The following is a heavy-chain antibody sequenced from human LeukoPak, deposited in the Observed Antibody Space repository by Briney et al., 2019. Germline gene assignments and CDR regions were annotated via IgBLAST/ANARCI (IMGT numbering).Heavy chain of an antibody. Sequence: GGSLRLSCAASAFTFRSYWMSWVRQAPGKGLEWVANIKQDASEKYYVDSVKGRFTISRDNAKKSLYLQMNSLRAEDTAVYYCARDGSPFDSRGQGTLVTVSS. J-gene: IGHJ4*02. CDR3: ARDGSPFDS. CDR1: AFTFRSYW. V-gene: IGHV3-7*01. CDR2: IKQDASEK. D-gene: IGHD1-26*01.